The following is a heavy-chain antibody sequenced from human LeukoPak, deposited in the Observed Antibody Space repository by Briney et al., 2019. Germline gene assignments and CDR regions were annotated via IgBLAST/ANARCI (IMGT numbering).Heavy chain of an antibody. J-gene: IGHJ6*04. CDR2: IRSQAYGGTT. V-gene: IGHV3-49*04. Sequence: GGSLRLSCTASGFTFGVYAMRWVRQAPGKGREGVGFIRSQAYGGTTEYAASVKGRFTISRDDSKSIAYLQMNSLKTEDTAVYYCTRDQLRYFDWLLVGMDVWGKGTTVTVSS. D-gene: IGHD3-9*01. CDR3: TRDQLRYFDWLLVGMDV. CDR1: GFTFGVYA.